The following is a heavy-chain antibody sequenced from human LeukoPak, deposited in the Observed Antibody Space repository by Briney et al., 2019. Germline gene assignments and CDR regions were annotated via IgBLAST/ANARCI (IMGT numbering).Heavy chain of an antibody. CDR2: INPSGGST. CDR1: AYTFTSYY. V-gene: IGHV1-46*01. Sequence: ASVKVSCKASAYTFTSYYMHWVRQAPGQGLEWMGIINPSGGSTSYAQKFQGRVTMTRDTSTSTVYMELSSLRSEDTAVYYCAIDYYGEPWLYGMDVWGQGTMVTVSS. CDR3: AIDYYGEPWLYGMDV. D-gene: IGHD4-17*01. J-gene: IGHJ6*02.